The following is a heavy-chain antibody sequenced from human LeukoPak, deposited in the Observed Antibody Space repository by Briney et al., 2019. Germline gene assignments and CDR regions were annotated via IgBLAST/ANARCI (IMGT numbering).Heavy chain of an antibody. CDR1: GITLSNYG. CDR2: ISDSGGST. J-gene: IGHJ4*02. V-gene: IGHV3-23*01. Sequence: GGSLRLSCAVSGITLSNYGMSWVRQAPGKGLEWVAGISDSGGSTNYTDSVKGRFTISRDNPKNTLYLQMNSLRAEDTAVYFCARRGVVIRVILVGFHKEAFYFDSWGQGALVTVSS. CDR3: ARRGVVIRVILVGFHKEAFYFDS. D-gene: IGHD3-22*01.